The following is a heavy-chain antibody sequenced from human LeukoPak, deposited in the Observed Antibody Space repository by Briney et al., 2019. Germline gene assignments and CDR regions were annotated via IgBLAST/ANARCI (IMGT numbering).Heavy chain of an antibody. Sequence: SRTLSLTCAISGDSVSSNSAAWNWIRQSPSRGLEWLGRTYYRSKWYNDYAVSVKSRITINPDTSKNQFSLQLNSVTPEDTAVYYCARNQGYSGYDQGAGVFDYWGQGTLVTVSS. D-gene: IGHD5-12*01. J-gene: IGHJ4*02. CDR2: TYYRSKWYN. CDR1: GDSVSSNSAA. CDR3: ARNQGYSGYDQGAGVFDY. V-gene: IGHV6-1*01.